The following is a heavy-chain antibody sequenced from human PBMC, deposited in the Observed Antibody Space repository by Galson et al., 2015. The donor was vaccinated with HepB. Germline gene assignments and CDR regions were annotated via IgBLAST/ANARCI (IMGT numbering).Heavy chain of an antibody. D-gene: IGHD6-19*01. CDR1: GYTFTSYA. CDR3: ARSSDRGRGSGWYEESRGDAFDI. CDR2: INAGNGNT. J-gene: IGHJ3*02. V-gene: IGHV1-3*01. Sequence: SVKVSCKASGYTFTSYAMHWVRQAPGQRLEWMGWINAGNGNTKYSQKFQGRVTITRDTSASTAYMELSSLRSEDTAVYYCARSSDRGRGSGWYEESRGDAFDIWGQGTMVTVSS.